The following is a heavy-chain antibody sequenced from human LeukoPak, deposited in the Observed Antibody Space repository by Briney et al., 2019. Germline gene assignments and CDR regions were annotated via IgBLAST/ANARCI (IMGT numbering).Heavy chain of an antibody. Sequence: GGSLRLSCAASGFTVSSNYMSWVRQAPGKGLEWVSVIYSGGSTYYADSVKGRFTISRDNSKNTLYLQMNSLRAEDTAVYYCARGFPDYGGNSGWFDPWGQGTLVTVSS. J-gene: IGHJ5*02. CDR2: IYSGGST. CDR3: ARGFPDYGGNSGWFDP. CDR1: GFTVSSNY. D-gene: IGHD4-23*01. V-gene: IGHV3-53*01.